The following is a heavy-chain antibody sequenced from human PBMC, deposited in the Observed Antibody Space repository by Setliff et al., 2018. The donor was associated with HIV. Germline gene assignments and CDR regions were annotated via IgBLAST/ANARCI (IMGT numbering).Heavy chain of an antibody. Sequence: ASVKVSCKPSGYTFSSSHDLHWVRQAPGQGLEWMGWINTYTGNPTYAQDFTGRFVFSLDTSVSTAYLQISSLKAEDIAVYYCARDGYYYDSSGHLAYYFDYWGQGTLVTVSS. CDR2: INTYTGNP. D-gene: IGHD3-22*01. V-gene: IGHV7-4-1*02. J-gene: IGHJ4*02. CDR3: ARDGYYYDSSGHLAYYFDY. CDR1: GYTFSSSHD.